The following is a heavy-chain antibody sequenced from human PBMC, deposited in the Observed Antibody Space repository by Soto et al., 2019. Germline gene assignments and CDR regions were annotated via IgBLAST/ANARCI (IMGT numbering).Heavy chain of an antibody. D-gene: IGHD3-10*01. V-gene: IGHV1-8*01. Sequence: ASVKVSCKASGYSFTSLDINWVRQTAGQGLEWMGWMQPSTGRTGYAQKFQGRVTMTRDTSINTAYMELTTLTSDDTAFYYCARGVSAGVDPWGQGILVTVSS. J-gene: IGHJ5*02. CDR2: MQPSTGRT. CDR3: ARGVSAGVDP. CDR1: GYSFTSLD.